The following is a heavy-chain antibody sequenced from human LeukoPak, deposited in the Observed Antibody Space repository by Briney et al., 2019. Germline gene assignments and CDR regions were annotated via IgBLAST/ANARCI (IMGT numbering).Heavy chain of an antibody. J-gene: IGHJ4*02. CDR1: RFAFSSYW. V-gene: IGHV3-7*04. D-gene: IGHD5-18*01. Sequence: GGSLRLSCAASRFAFSSYWMSWVRQAPGKGLEWVANIKQDGSEKYYVDSVKGRFTISRDNAKNSLYLQMNSLRGEDTAVYYCARVYSYGYHDYWGQGTLVTVSS. CDR3: ARVYSYGYHDY. CDR2: IKQDGSEK.